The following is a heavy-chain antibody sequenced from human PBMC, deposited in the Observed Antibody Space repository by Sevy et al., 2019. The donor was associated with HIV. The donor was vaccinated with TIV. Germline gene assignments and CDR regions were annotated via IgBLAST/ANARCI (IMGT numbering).Heavy chain of an antibody. D-gene: IGHD4-17*01. CDR1: GYTLTELS. J-gene: IGHJ2*01. V-gene: IGHV1-24*01. CDR3: ATETPTVTTGSYWYFDL. CDR2: FDPEDGET. Sequence: ASVKVSCKVSGYTLTELSMHWVRQAPGKGLEWMGGFDPEDGETIYAQKFQGRVTMTEDTYTDTAYMELSSRRSEDTAVYYCATETPTVTTGSYWYFDLWGRGTLVTVSS.